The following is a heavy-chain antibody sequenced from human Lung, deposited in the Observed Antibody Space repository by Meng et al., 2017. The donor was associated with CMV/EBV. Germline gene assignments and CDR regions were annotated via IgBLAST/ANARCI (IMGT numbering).Heavy chain of an antibody. D-gene: IGHD2-2*01. CDR2: IKQDGSKK. V-gene: IGHV3-7*01. Sequence: GGSLRLXCAASGFTFRSYWMSWVRQAPGKGLEWVANIKQDGSKKYYVDSVKGRFTIFRDNAKNSLYLQLSSLRAEDTAVYYCARDLENGYASWIKDHWGQGXLVTVSS. CDR1: GFTFRSYW. J-gene: IGHJ4*02. CDR3: ARDLENGYASWIKDH.